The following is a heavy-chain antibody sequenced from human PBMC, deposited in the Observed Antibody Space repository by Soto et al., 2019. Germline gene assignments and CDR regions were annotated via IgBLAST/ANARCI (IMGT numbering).Heavy chain of an antibody. CDR2: INTDGSGT. D-gene: IGHD3-16*01. J-gene: IGHJ4*02. CDR3: ASPTVGGFDR. Sequence: EGQLVESERGLVQPGGSLRLYCAASGFTFRTYWMHWVRQVAGKGLEWVSHINTDGSGTSYADSVKGRFTISRDNAKNTLYLQMNNLRAEDTALYHCASPTVGGFDRWGQGTLVTVSS. CDR1: GFTFRTYW. V-gene: IGHV3-74*01.